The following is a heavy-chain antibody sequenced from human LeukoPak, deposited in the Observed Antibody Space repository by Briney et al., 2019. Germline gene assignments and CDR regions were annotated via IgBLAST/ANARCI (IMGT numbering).Heavy chain of an antibody. Sequence: GGSLRLSCVASGFTFRSYAMTWVRQAPGKGLDWVSALSAGGGGTFYADSVKGRFTISRDNSKNTLYLQMNSLRDEDTAVYYCAKVVGSYYDYWGQGTLVTVSS. D-gene: IGHD3-10*01. CDR1: GFTFRSYA. V-gene: IGHV3-23*01. CDR3: AKVVGSYYDY. J-gene: IGHJ4*02. CDR2: LSAGGGGT.